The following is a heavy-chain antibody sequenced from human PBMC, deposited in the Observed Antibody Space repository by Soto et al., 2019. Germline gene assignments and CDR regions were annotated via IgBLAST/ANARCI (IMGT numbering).Heavy chain of an antibody. J-gene: IGHJ6*02. Sequence: SVKVSCKASGFTFTSSAVQWVRQARGQRLEWIGWIVVGSGNTNYAQKFQERVTITRDMSTSTAYMELSSLRSEDTAVYYCAARGDSGSYYSYYYYGMDVWGQGTTVTVSS. CDR2: IVVGSGNT. CDR3: AARGDSGSYYSYYYYGMDV. V-gene: IGHV1-58*01. D-gene: IGHD1-26*01. CDR1: GFTFTSSA.